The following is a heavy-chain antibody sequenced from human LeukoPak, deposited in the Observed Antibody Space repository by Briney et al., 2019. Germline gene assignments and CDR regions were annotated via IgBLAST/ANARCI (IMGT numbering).Heavy chain of an antibody. Sequence: PGGSLRLSCAASGLTVSSNYMSWVRQAPGKGLEWVSVIYRSGSTYYADSVKGRFTISRDNSNNTLYLQMNSLRAEDTAVYYCARSLGFCSSSNCQEYLQHWGQGTPVTVSS. D-gene: IGHD2-2*01. CDR3: ARSLGFCSSSNCQEYLQH. CDR2: IYRSGST. V-gene: IGHV3-53*01. CDR1: GLTVSSNY. J-gene: IGHJ1*01.